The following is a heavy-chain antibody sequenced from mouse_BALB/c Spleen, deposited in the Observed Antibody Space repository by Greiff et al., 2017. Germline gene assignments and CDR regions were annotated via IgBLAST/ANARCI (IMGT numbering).Heavy chain of an antibody. CDR2: ISSGGSYT. CDR1: GFTFSSYG. Sequence: EVQLVESGGDLVKPGGSLKLSCAASGFTFSSYGMSWVRQTPDKRLEWVATISSGGSYTYYPDSVKGRFTISRDNAKNTLYLQMSSLKSEDTAMYYCARQGTARATLYAMDYWGQGTSVTVSS. CDR3: ARQGTARATLYAMDY. D-gene: IGHD3-2*01. V-gene: IGHV5-6*01. J-gene: IGHJ4*01.